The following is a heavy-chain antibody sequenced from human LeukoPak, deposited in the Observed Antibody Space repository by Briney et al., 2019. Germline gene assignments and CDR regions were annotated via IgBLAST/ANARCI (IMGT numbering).Heavy chain of an antibody. Sequence: PSETLSLTCTVSGGSISSYHWSWIRQPAGKGLEWIGRMYTSGSTNYNHSLKSRVTMSVDTSKNQFSLKLSSATAADSAVYYCARDLFVAGTFWFDPWGQGTLVTVSS. J-gene: IGHJ5*02. CDR3: ARDLFVAGTFWFDP. V-gene: IGHV4-4*07. CDR1: GGSISSYH. D-gene: IGHD6-19*01. CDR2: MYTSGST.